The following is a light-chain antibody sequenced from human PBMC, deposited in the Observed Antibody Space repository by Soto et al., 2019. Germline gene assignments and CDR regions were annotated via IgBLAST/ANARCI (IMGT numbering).Light chain of an antibody. J-gene: IGKJ3*01. Sequence: DIQMTQSPSSLSASVGDRVTITCRASQGIRNYLAWYQQKPGKVPKLLIYAASTLQSGVPSRFGGSGSGTDFTLTISSLQPEDVGTYYCQKYNSAPLTFGPGTKVDIK. V-gene: IGKV1-27*01. CDR3: QKYNSAPLT. CDR2: AAS. CDR1: QGIRNY.